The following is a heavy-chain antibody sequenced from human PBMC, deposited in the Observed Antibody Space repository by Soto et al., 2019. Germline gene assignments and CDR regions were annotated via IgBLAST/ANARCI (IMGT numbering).Heavy chain of an antibody. J-gene: IGHJ4*02. Sequence: EVQLLESGGALVQPGGSLRLSCAASGFTFSNFAMSWVRQAPGKGLEWVSAISGSGTSTYDADSVKGRFSTSRDNSKNTLYLQMNSLRAEDTAVYYCAKDRKSGSGWYWDYWGQGTLVTVSS. CDR3: AKDRKSGSGWYWDY. V-gene: IGHV3-23*01. CDR1: GFTFSNFA. D-gene: IGHD6-19*01. CDR2: ISGSGTST.